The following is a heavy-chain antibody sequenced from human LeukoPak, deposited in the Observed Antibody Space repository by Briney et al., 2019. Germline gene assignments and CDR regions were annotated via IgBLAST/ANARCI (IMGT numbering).Heavy chain of an antibody. CDR1: GYTLTELS. V-gene: IGHV1-24*01. J-gene: IGHJ4*02. CDR2: FDPEDSEP. Sequence: ASVKVSCKVSGYTLTELSIHWVRQAPGKGLDWMGGFDPEDSEPIYAKKFHDRVTMTEDTSTDTAYLELSRLTSEDTAVYYCATEGQWLLLHYFDSWGQGTLVTVSS. CDR3: ATEGQWLLLHYFDS. D-gene: IGHD6-19*01.